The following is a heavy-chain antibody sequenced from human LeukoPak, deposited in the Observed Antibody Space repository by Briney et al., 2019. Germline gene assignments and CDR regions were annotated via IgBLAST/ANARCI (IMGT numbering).Heavy chain of an antibody. CDR2: IKQDGSEK. V-gene: IGHV3-7*03. J-gene: IGHJ4*02. Sequence: GGSLRLSCAASGFTFSSYWMSWVRQAPGKGLEWVANIKQDGSEKYYVDSVKGRFTISRDNAKNSLYLQMNSLRAEDTAGYYCARVILYGSGSCYIDYWGQGTLVTVSS. CDR3: ARVILYGSGSCYIDY. D-gene: IGHD3-10*01. CDR1: GFTFSSYW.